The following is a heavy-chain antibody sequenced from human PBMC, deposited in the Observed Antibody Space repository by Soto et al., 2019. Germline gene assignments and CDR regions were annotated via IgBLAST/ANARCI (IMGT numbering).Heavy chain of an antibody. D-gene: IGHD6-6*01. CDR2: INPSGGST. J-gene: IGHJ6*01. CDR1: GYTFTSHY. V-gene: IGHV1-46*01. CDR3: ARGGPYSSSYYYYNYVMDV. Sequence: ASVKVSCKASGYTFTSHYNHWVRQAPGQGLEWMGVINPSGGSTSYAQKFQGRVTMTRDTSTSTVYMELSSLRSEDTAVYYCARGGPYSSSYYYYNYVMDVWGRGTTVTVSS.